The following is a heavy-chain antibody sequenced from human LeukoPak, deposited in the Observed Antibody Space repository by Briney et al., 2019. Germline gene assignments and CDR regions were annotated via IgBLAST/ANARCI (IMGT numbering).Heavy chain of an antibody. CDR3: ARHGGFSYGFLNDDFDI. Sequence: SETLSLTCTVSGGSISSSSYYWGWIRQPPGKGLEWIGTMYYSGSTYYNPSLKSRVTISVDTSKNQFSLKLSSVTAADRAVYYCARHGGFSYGFLNDDFDIWGQGTMVTASS. CDR2: MYYSGST. J-gene: IGHJ3*02. V-gene: IGHV4-39*01. CDR1: GGSISSSSYY. D-gene: IGHD5-18*01.